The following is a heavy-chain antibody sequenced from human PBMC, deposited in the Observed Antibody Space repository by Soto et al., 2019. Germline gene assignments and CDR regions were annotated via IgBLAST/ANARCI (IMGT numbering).Heavy chain of an antibody. J-gene: IGHJ5*02. D-gene: IGHD3-9*01. Sequence: ASVKVSCKASGYTFTSYYMHWVRQAPGHGLEWMGIINPSGGSTSYAQKFQGRVTMTRDTSTSTVYMELSSLRSEDTAVYYCARDLPGILTGYYHNWFDPWGQGTLVTVS. CDR1: GYTFTSYY. CDR2: INPSGGST. V-gene: IGHV1-46*01. CDR3: ARDLPGILTGYYHNWFDP.